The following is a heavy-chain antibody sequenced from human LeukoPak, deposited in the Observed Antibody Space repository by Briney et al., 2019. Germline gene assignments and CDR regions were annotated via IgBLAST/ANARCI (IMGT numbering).Heavy chain of an antibody. CDR1: GYTFTSYG. V-gene: IGHV1-18*01. J-gene: IGHJ6*03. CDR2: ISAYNGNT. Sequence: ASVKVSCKASGYTFTSYGISWVRQAPGQGLEWMGWISAYNGNTNYAQKLQGRVTMTTDTSTSAAYMELRSLRSDDTAVYYCARMGGNSSSWYSYYYYYMDVWGKGTTVTVSS. D-gene: IGHD6-13*01. CDR3: ARMGGNSSSWYSYYYYYMDV.